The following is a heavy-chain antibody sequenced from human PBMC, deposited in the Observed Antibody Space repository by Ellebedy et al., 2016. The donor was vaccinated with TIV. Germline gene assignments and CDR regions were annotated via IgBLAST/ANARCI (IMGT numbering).Heavy chain of an antibody. V-gene: IGHV1-18*01. J-gene: IGHJ2*01. Sequence: ASVKVSCXVSGYTFTRYGMSWVRQAPGHFFFFLFCIAVYNGHTKYAQKFQDRVVMTTETATSTVYMELRSLRSDDTAVYYCARSRLGGGHWYFDFWGRGTLVTVSS. CDR1: GYTFTRYG. D-gene: IGHD3-10*01. CDR2: IAVYNGHT. CDR3: ARSRLGGGHWYFDF.